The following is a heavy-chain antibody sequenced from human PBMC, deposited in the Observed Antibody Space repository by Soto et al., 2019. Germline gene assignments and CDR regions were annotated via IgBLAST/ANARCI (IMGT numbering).Heavy chain of an antibody. V-gene: IGHV4-59*08. CDR1: GGSISSYY. CDR2: IYYSGST. Sequence: SETLSLTCTVSGGSISSYYWSWIRQPPGKGLEWIGYIYYSGSTNYNPSLKSRVTISVDTSKNQFSLKLSSVTAADTAVYYCARHLTGYDAFDIWGQGTMVTVSS. J-gene: IGHJ3*02. D-gene: IGHD3-9*01. CDR3: ARHLTGYDAFDI.